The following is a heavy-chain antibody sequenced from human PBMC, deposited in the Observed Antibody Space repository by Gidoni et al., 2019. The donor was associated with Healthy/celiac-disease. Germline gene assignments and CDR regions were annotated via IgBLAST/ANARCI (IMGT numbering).Heavy chain of an antibody. CDR1: GFTFSNAW. CDR2: IKSKTDGGTT. V-gene: IGHV3-15*01. Sequence: EVQLVTSGGGLVQPGGSLRLSCAASGFTFSNAWMSWVRQAPGKGLAWVGRIKSKTDGGTTDYAAPVKGRFTISRDDSKNTLYLQMNSLKTEDTAVYYCTTDRPWERIDYWGQGTLVTVSS. D-gene: IGHD1-26*01. CDR3: TTDRPWERIDY. J-gene: IGHJ4*02.